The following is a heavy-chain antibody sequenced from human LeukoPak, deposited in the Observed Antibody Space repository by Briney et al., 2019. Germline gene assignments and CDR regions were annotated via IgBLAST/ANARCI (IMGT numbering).Heavy chain of an antibody. D-gene: IGHD6-13*01. Sequence: RGSLRLSCAASGFTFSSHWMSWVRQAPGKGLEGVAIIKPDGSWGTFVGPVKGRFTISRDHSKNTLYLQITSLRAEDTAVYYCAKDLAGFAQQPPREHYYYYGMDVWGQGTTVTVSS. CDR1: GFTFSSHW. CDR2: IKPDGSWG. V-gene: IGHV3-7*03. J-gene: IGHJ6*02. CDR3: AKDLAGFAQQPPREHYYYYGMDV.